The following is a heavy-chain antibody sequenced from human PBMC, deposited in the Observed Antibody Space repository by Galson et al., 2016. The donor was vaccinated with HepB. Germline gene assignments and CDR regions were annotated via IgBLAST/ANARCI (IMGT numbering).Heavy chain of an antibody. CDR1: GVSISSSNW. CDR2: MYHGGST. Sequence: SETLSLTCVVSGVSISSSNWWTWVRQSPGRGLEWIGEMYHGGSTNYNPSLKTRVSISVDKSKNQFSLKLSSVTAADTAVYYCAIESDYWGQGTLVTVSS. V-gene: IGHV4-4*02. J-gene: IGHJ4*02. CDR3: AIESDY.